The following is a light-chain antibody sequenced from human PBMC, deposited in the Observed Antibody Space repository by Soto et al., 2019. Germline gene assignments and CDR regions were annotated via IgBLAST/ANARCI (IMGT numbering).Light chain of an antibody. CDR2: RAA. Sequence: DVQMTQSPSTLSASVGDTVTITCRASQSIDTALAWYQQKPGKAPNLLTYRAANLESGVPTRFRGRGSGTEFTLASSSLQPDDFATYYFQQYGFFLTVGQGTKLEIK. CDR1: QSIDTA. J-gene: IGKJ2*01. CDR3: QQYGFFLT. V-gene: IGKV1-5*03.